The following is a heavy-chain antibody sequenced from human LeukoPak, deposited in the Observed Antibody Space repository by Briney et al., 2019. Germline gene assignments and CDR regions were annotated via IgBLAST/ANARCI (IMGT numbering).Heavy chain of an antibody. V-gene: IGHV1-69*13. Sequence: ASVKVSCKASGGTFSSYAISWVRQAPGQGREWMGGIISIFGTANYAQKFQGRVTITADESTSTAYMELSSLRSEDTAVYYCARVVDYEEYYYYMDVWGKGTTVTVSS. CDR2: IISIFGTA. D-gene: IGHD4-17*01. J-gene: IGHJ6*03. CDR3: ARVVDYEEYYYYMDV. CDR1: GGTFSSYA.